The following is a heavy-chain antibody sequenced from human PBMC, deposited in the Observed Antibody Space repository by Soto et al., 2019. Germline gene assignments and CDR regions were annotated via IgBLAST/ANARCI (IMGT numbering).Heavy chain of an antibody. V-gene: IGHV3-23*01. CDR2: ISVSGGST. J-gene: IGHJ4*02. CDR1: GFTFSNYA. D-gene: IGHD6-19*01. Sequence: EVQLLESGGGLVQSGGSLRLSCAASGFTFSNYAMSWVRQAPGKGLEWVSAISVSGGSTHYADSVKGRFTISRDNSKNTLSLQMSGLRAEDTAVYYCAKEVGICAWYPVDYWGQGTLVTVSS. CDR3: AKEVGICAWYPVDY.